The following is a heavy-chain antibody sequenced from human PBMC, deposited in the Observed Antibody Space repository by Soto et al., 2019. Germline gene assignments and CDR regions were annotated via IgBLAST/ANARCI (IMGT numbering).Heavy chain of an antibody. Sequence: EVQLVESGGDLVQPGGALRLSCAASGFTFSRFWMTWIRQAPGKGLEWVANIKEDGSEQHYVDSMRGRFTISRDNAQNTLYLQKNSLRVEDTAVYYCARLQRDYFENWGQGALVTVSS. CDR1: GFTFSRFW. D-gene: IGHD1-1*01. V-gene: IGHV3-7*01. CDR3: ARLQRDYFEN. CDR2: IKEDGSEQ. J-gene: IGHJ4*02.